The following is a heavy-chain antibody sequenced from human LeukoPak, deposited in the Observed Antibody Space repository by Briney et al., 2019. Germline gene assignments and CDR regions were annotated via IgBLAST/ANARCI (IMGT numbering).Heavy chain of an antibody. CDR2: IYYSVST. CDR1: GDSISSYD. J-gene: IGHJ6*02. V-gene: IGHV4-59*08. CDR3: VRLGPVDTAMGDYYYYGMDV. Sequence: SETLSLTCTVSGDSISSYDWSWIRQPPGKGLEWIGYIYYSVSTNYNPSLKSRVTISLDTSKNQFSLKLSSVTAADTAVYYCVRLGPVDTAMGDYYYYGMDVWGQGTTVTVSS. D-gene: IGHD5-18*01.